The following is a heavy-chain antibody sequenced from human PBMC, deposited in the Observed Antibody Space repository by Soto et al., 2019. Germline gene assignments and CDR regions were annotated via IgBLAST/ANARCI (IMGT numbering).Heavy chain of an antibody. D-gene: IGHD3-3*01. Sequence: TLSLTCTVSGGSMSSYYWTWSRQPAGKGLEWIGRVYSSGGTHYNPSLKSRVTISLDTSKNQFSLRLLSVTDADTAVYYCARGQRFSDWFDPWGQGTRVTVSS. J-gene: IGHJ5*02. CDR3: ARGQRFSDWFDP. V-gene: IGHV4-4*07. CDR2: VYSSGGT. CDR1: GGSMSSYY.